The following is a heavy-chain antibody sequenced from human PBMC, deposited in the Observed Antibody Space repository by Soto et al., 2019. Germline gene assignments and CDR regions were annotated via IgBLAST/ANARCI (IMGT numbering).Heavy chain of an antibody. V-gene: IGHV1-18*01. D-gene: IGHD3-3*01. Sequence: QVQLVQSGTEVKTPGASVKVSCKTSGYTFSKYDISWVRQAPGQGLEWMGLISANSGRANYAQKLQGRVTMTTDTSTSTAYMELGSLRSVDTAVYYCVRQYFDFWTDFPDFDYWGQGTLVTVSS. CDR2: ISANSGRA. CDR3: VRQYFDFWTDFPDFDY. J-gene: IGHJ4*02. CDR1: GYTFSKYD.